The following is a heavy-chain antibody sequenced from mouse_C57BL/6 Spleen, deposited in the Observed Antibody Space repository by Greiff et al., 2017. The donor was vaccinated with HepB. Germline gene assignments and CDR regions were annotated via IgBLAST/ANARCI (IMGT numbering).Heavy chain of an antibody. J-gene: IGHJ3*01. CDR3: ARKTASAWFAY. V-gene: IGHV1-69*01. D-gene: IGHD3-2*01. Sequence: QVQLQQPGAELVMPGASVKLSCKASGYTFTSYWMHWVKQRPGQGLEWIGELDPSDSYTNYNQKFKGKSTLTVDKSSSTAYMQLSSLTSEDSAVYYCARKTASAWFAYWGQGTLVTVSA. CDR2: LDPSDSYT. CDR1: GYTFTSYW.